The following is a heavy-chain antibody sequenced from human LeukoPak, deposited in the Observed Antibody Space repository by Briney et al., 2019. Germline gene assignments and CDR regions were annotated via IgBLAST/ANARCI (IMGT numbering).Heavy chain of an antibody. CDR1: GYTFTGYY. D-gene: IGHD6-13*01. Sequence: ASVEVSCKASGYTFTGYYMHWVRQAPGQGLEWMGWINPNSGGTNYAQKFQGRATMTRDTSISTAYMELSRLRSDDTAVYYCARESGIAAAGMPTYAFDIWGQGTMVTVSS. J-gene: IGHJ3*02. CDR3: ARESGIAAAGMPTYAFDI. V-gene: IGHV1-2*02. CDR2: INPNSGGT.